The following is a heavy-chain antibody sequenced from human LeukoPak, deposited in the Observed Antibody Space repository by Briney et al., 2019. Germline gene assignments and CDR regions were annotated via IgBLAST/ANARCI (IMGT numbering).Heavy chain of an antibody. D-gene: IGHD6-13*01. CDR3: AKEKERSSSSWISYYYYGMDV. Sequence: PGGSLRLSCAASGFTFSSYAMSWVRQAPGKGLEWVSAISGSGGSTYYADSVKGRFTISRDNSKNTLYLQMNSLRAEDTAVYYCAKEKERSSSSWISYYYYGMDVWGQGTTVTVSS. CDR2: ISGSGGST. V-gene: IGHV3-23*01. CDR1: GFTFSSYA. J-gene: IGHJ6*02.